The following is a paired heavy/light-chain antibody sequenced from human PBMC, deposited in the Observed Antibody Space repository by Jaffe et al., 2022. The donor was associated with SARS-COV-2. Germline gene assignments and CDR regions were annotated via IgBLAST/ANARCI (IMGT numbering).Heavy chain of an antibody. D-gene: IGHD3-9*01. CDR1: GGSFSAYY. Sequence: QVQIQQWGAGLLKPSETLSLTCAVNGGSFSAYYWRWIRQPPGKGLEWIGEINHSGSTKYNPSLKSRVTISVDTSKNEFSLKLSSVTAADTAVYYCARGFDVLTGYYYGMDVWGQGTTVTVSS. CDR2: INHSGST. J-gene: IGHJ6*02. CDR3: ARGFDVLTGYYYGMDV. V-gene: IGHV4-34*01.
Light chain of an antibody. CDR3: AAWDDSLSGPIWV. Sequence: QSILTQPPSASGAPGQRVTISCSGGSSNIGSNYIYWYQQLPGTAPKVLIYRNNQRPSGVPDRFSGSKSGTSASLAINGLRSEDEADYYCAAWDDSLSGPIWVFGGGTKLTVL. J-gene: IGLJ3*02. V-gene: IGLV1-47*01. CDR2: RNN. CDR1: SSNIGSNY.